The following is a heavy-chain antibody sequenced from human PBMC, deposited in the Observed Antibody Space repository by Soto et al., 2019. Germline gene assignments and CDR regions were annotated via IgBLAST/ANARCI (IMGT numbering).Heavy chain of an antibody. Sequence: GGSLSLSCAASGFTFSSYSMNWVRQAPGKGLEWVSSISSSSSYIYYADSVKGRFTISRDNAKNSLYLQMNSLRPEDTAVYYCARDGPPRVAFDIWGQGTMVTVSS. J-gene: IGHJ3*02. CDR1: GFTFSSYS. V-gene: IGHV3-21*01. CDR3: ARDGPPRVAFDI. CDR2: ISSSSSYI.